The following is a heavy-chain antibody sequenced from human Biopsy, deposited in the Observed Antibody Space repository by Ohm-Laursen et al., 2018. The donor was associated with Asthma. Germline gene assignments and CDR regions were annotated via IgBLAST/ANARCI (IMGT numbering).Heavy chain of an antibody. CDR1: GFTVSRDH. Sequence: SLRLSCAASGFTVSRDHMFWVRQAPGKGLEWVSVIYSGGTSHTADSVRGRFTISRDNSKSTLYLQMNSLRAEDTAVYYCARSIYDFWSGYYGMDVWGQGTTATVSS. D-gene: IGHD3-3*01. CDR2: IYSGGTS. CDR3: ARSIYDFWSGYYGMDV. V-gene: IGHV3-53*01. J-gene: IGHJ6*02.